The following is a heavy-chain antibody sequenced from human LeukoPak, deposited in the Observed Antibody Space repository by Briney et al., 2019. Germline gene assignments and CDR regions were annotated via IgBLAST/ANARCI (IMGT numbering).Heavy chain of an antibody. CDR3: PRAHPLETAIGY. D-gene: IGHD5-18*01. J-gene: IGHJ4*02. CDR1: GPSAGGYS. CDR2: INSSSSYI. Sequence: NHGGCPSLAWSPSGPSAGGYSTSGVRKAPGKGLEWVSSINSSSSYIYYADSVKGRFTINRDNAMNSLYLTMHSLRAEYMAVYYCPRAHPLETAIGYWGQGTLVTVSS. V-gene: IGHV3-21*01.